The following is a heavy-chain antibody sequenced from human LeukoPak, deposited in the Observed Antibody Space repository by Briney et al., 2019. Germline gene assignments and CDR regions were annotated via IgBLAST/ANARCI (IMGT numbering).Heavy chain of an antibody. Sequence: TGRSLRLSCAASGFTFSSYAMHWVRQAPGKGLEWVAVISYDGSNKYYADSVKGRFTISRDNSKNTLYLQMNSLRAEDTAVYYCAKEPHYDILTGSGGVDYWGQGTLVTVSS. CDR2: ISYDGSNK. CDR1: GFTFSSYA. CDR3: AKEPHYDILTGSGGVDY. D-gene: IGHD3-9*01. J-gene: IGHJ4*02. V-gene: IGHV3-30*04.